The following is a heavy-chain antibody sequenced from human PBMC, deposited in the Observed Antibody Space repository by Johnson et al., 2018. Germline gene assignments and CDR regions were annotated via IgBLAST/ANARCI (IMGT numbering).Heavy chain of an antibody. CDR1: GFTFSSYG. J-gene: IGHJ3*02. Sequence: QVQLQESGGGVVQPGRSLRLSCAASGFTFSSYGMHWVRQAPGTGLEWVAVISYDGSNKYYADSVKGRFTISRDNSKNTLYLQMNSLRAEDKAVYYCARGYDFWSGFHHDAFDIWGQGTMVTVSS. CDR2: ISYDGSNK. CDR3: ARGYDFWSGFHHDAFDI. D-gene: IGHD3-3*01. V-gene: IGHV3-30*03.